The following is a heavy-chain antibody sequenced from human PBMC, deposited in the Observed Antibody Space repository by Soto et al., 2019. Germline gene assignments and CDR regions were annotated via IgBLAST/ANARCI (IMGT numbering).Heavy chain of an antibody. CDR1: GFTFNTFS. CDR3: ARSLVGMATIFHY. CDR2: ISSSSGSI. V-gene: IGHV3-48*01. Sequence: PGGSLRLSCAASGFTFNTFSVNRVRQAPGKGLEWLSYISSSSGSIYYADSVKGRFTISRDNAKNSLYLQMKSLRADDTRLYYCARSLVGMATIFHYWGQGT. D-gene: IGHD5-12*01. J-gene: IGHJ4*02.